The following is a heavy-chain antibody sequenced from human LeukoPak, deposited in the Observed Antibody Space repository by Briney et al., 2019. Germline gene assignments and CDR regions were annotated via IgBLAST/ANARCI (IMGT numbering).Heavy chain of an antibody. Sequence: SETLSLTCTVSGGSISSGDYYWSWIRQPPGKGLEWIGYIYYSGSTYYNPSLKSRVTISVDTSKNQFSLKLSPVTAADTAVYYCARVRYSGYYYYYYYMDVWGKGTTVTVSS. D-gene: IGHD5-12*01. CDR1: GGSISSGDYY. CDR2: IYYSGST. J-gene: IGHJ6*03. V-gene: IGHV4-30-4*08. CDR3: ARVRYSGYYYYYYYMDV.